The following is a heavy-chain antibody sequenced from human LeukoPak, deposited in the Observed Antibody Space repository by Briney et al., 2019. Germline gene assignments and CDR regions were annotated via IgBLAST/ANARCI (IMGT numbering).Heavy chain of an antibody. CDR1: GGSFSGYY. D-gene: IGHD6-13*01. Sequence: SETLSLTCAVYGGSFSGYYWSWIRQPPGKGLEWIGEINHSGSTNYNPSLKSRVTISVDTSKNQFSLKLSSVTAADTAVYYCAREGYSSSWYRVSRWFDPWGQGTLVTVSS. V-gene: IGHV4-34*01. CDR2: INHSGST. J-gene: IGHJ5*02. CDR3: AREGYSSSWYRVSRWFDP.